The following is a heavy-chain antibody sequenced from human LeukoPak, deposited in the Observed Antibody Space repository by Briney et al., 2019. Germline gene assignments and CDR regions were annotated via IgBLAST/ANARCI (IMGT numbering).Heavy chain of an antibody. CDR3: AKARAYYDSSGYYDEGFDY. J-gene: IGHJ4*02. V-gene: IGHV3-48*03. CDR2: ISSSGNTI. Sequence: GGSLRLSCAASGFTFSTYEMNWVRQAPGKGLEWVSYISSSGNTIYYADSVKGRFSISRDNAKNSLYLQMNSLRAEDTALYYCAKARAYYDSSGYYDEGFDYWGQGTLVTVSS. CDR1: GFTFSTYE. D-gene: IGHD3-22*01.